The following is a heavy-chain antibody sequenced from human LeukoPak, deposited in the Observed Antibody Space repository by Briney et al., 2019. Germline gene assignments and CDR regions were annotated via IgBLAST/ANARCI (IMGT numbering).Heavy chain of an antibody. V-gene: IGHV3-73*01. J-gene: IGHJ3*02. CDR3: TGMWIQLWLSSEACDI. Sequence: GGSLRLSCAASGFTFSGSAMHWVRQASGKGLEWVGRIRSKANSYATAYAASVKGRFTISRDDSKNTAYLQMNSLKTEDTAVYYCTGMWIQLWLSSEACDIWGQGTMVTVSS. CDR1: GFTFSGSA. D-gene: IGHD5-18*01. CDR2: IRSKANSYAT.